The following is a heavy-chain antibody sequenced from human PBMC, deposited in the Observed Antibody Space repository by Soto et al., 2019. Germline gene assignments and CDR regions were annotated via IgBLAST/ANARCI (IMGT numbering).Heavy chain of an antibody. CDR2: ISSSSSYI. D-gene: IGHD2-2*01. J-gene: IGHJ4*02. CDR1: GFTFSSYS. CDR3: ARDRLDWYQQKVFDY. Sequence: GGSLRLSCAASGFTFSSYSMNWVRQAPGKGLEWVSSISSSSSYIYYADSVKGRFTISRDNAKNSLYLQMNSLRAEDTAVYYCARDRLDWYQQKVFDYWGQGTLVTVSS. V-gene: IGHV3-21*01.